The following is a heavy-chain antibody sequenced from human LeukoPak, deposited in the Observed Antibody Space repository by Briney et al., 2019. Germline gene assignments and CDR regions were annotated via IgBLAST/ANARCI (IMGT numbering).Heavy chain of an antibody. D-gene: IGHD6-13*01. Sequence: GGSLRLSCAASGFTFDDYGMSWVRQAPGKGLEWVSGINWNGGSTGYADSVKGRFTISRDNAKNSLYLQMNSLRAEDTALYYCARDRGAAAGTYYYYMDVWGKGTTVTVSS. CDR2: INWNGGST. V-gene: IGHV3-20*04. J-gene: IGHJ6*03. CDR1: GFTFDDYG. CDR3: ARDRGAAAGTYYYYMDV.